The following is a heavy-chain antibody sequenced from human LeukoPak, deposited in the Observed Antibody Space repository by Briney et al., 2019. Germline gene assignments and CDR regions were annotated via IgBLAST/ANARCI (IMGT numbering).Heavy chain of an antibody. CDR2: IYYSGST. D-gene: IGHD6-6*01. Sequence: GSLRLSCAASGYTFSSYAMSWVRQAPGKGLEYVGYIYYSGSTNYNPSLKSRVTISVDTSKIQFSLRLSSVTAADTAVYYCARYSSSSTFFDHWGQGTLVTVSS. J-gene: IGHJ4*02. V-gene: IGHV4-59*01. CDR1: GYTFSSYA. CDR3: ARYSSSSTFFDH.